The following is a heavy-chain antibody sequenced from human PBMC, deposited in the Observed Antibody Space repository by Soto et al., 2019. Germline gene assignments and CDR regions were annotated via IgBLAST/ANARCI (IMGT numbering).Heavy chain of an antibody. CDR1: GYNFPFYW. CDR3: ALGEGAVDY. D-gene: IGHD3-10*01. CDR2: IYPGDSEG. V-gene: IGHV5-51*01. Sequence: QLVPSGAEVKKPGESLKISCKGSGYNFPFYWIAWMRQMPGKGLEWLGIIYPGDSEGRYSPSFQGQVTISVDKSISTAYLQWSSLKASDTAVYYCALGEGAVDYWGQGTLVTVSS. J-gene: IGHJ4*02.